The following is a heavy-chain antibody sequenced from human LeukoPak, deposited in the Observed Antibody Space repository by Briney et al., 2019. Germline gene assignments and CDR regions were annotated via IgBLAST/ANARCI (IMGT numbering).Heavy chain of an antibody. CDR1: GGSFSGYY. CDR2: INHSGST. V-gene: IGHV4-34*01. J-gene: IGHJ4*02. CDR3: ARGPIYSS. Sequence: SETLSLTCAVYGGSFSGYYWSWIRQPPGKGLEWIGEINHSGSTNYNPSLKSRVTISVDTSKNQFSLKLSSVTAADTAVYYCARGPIYSSWGQGTLATVSS. D-gene: IGHD6-13*01.